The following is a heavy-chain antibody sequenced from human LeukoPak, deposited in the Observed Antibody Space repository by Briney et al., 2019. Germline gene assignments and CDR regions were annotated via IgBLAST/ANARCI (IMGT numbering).Heavy chain of an antibody. CDR1: GYTFTVYY. V-gene: IGHV1-2*02. D-gene: IGHD3-22*01. J-gene: IGHJ4*02. CDR2: INPNSGGT. CDR3: ARGNRITMIVVVITSADY. Sequence: AAVTVSFKGSGYTFTVYYMHRGRQAPGQGQEGMGWINPNSGGTNYSQKFQGRVTITRDTSISTAYMALSRLRSDDTAVYYCARGNRITMIVVVITSADYWGQGTLVTVSS.